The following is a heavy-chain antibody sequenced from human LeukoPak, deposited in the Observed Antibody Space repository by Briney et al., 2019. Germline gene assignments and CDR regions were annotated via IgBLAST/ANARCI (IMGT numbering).Heavy chain of an antibody. D-gene: IGHD2-8*01. CDR3: ARVLYYGLGMDV. Sequence: SQTLSLTCTVSGRSISSGDYYWSWIRQPPGKCLEWIGYIYYSGSTYYNPSHKSRLTISVDTSKNQFSLKLSSVTAADTAVYYCARVLYYGLGMDVWGQGTTVTVSS. V-gene: IGHV4-30-4*01. J-gene: IGHJ6*02. CDR2: IYYSGST. CDR1: GRSISSGDYY.